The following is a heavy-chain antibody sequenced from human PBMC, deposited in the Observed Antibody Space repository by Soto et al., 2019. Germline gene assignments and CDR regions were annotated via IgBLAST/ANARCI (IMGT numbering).Heavy chain of an antibody. Sequence: GGSLRLSCAASGFTFSSYAMSWVRQAPGKGLEWVSAISGSGGSTYYAGSVKGRFTISRDNSKNTLYLQMNSLRAEDTAVYYCAKARYYYDSSGYYPNWGQGTLVTVSS. CDR1: GFTFSSYA. V-gene: IGHV3-23*01. D-gene: IGHD3-22*01. CDR3: AKARYYYDSSGYYPN. CDR2: ISGSGGST. J-gene: IGHJ4*02.